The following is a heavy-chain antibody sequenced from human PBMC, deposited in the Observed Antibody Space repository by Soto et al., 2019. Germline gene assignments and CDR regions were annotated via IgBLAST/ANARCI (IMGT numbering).Heavy chain of an antibody. V-gene: IGHV1-69*02. CDR2: IIPVLGIA. Sequence: QVHLVQSGAEVKQPGSSVKVSCKASGGTFSTYTITWLRQAPGQGPEWMGRIIPVLGIANYAQKFQGRITITADKSTSTAYMELSSLRSEDSAVSYCAIPDNPNIDHGRYFFDYWGQGTLVTVCS. CDR1: GGTFSTYT. CDR3: AIPDNPNIDHGRYFFDY. D-gene: IGHD1-26*01. J-gene: IGHJ4*02.